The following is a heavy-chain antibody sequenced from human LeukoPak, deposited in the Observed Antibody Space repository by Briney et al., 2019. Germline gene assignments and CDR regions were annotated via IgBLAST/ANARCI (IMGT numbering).Heavy chain of an antibody. D-gene: IGHD1-26*01. CDR1: GDSISSGSYY. Sequence: ASETLSLTCTVSGDSISSGSYYWSWIRQPAGKGLEWIGRIYTSGTTNYNPSLKSRVTISVDTSKNQFSLKLTSVTAADTAVYYCTRGHSGTYYVEFDTWGQGTLVTVSS. CDR2: IYTSGTT. V-gene: IGHV4-61*02. J-gene: IGHJ5*02. CDR3: TRGHSGTYYVEFDT.